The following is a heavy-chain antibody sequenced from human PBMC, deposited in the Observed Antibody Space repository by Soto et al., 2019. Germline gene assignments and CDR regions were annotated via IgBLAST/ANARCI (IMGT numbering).Heavy chain of an antibody. CDR2: IIPKLGSA. CDR1: GGGNLRDYR. J-gene: IGHJ3*02. V-gene: IGHV1-69*13. CDR3: ARDLGHDAFDI. Sequence: SVKVSCKAPGGGNLRDYRTTWVRRAPGQGLEWMGGIIPKLGSANYAQNFQGRVTVTADESTNTVYMELRSLRSDDTAVYYCARDLGHDAFDIWGQGTMVTVSS.